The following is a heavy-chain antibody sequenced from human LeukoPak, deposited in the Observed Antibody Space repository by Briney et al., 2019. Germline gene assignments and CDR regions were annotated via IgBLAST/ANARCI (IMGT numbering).Heavy chain of an antibody. D-gene: IGHD3-22*01. J-gene: IGHJ4*02. CDR2: ISDSGGRT. CDR1: GITLSNYG. Sequence: GGSLRLSCVVSGITLSNYGMSWVRQAPGKGLEWVAGISDSGGRTNYADSVKGRFTISRDSPKNTLYLQMNSVRAEDTAVYFCAKRGVVIRVILVGFHKEAYYFDSWGQGALVTVSS. V-gene: IGHV3-23*01. CDR3: AKRGVVIRVILVGFHKEAYYFDS.